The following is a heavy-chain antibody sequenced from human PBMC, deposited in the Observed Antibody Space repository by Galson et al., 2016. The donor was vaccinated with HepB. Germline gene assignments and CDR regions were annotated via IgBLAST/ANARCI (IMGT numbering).Heavy chain of an antibody. Sequence: SLRLSCATSGFTFGDYSMSWFRQAPGKGLEWVGFIRSEDYGVTTRYAASVRGRFTISRDDSKNSLFLQMISLTTEDTAVYYCARGELHGDVSFGFYYYGMDVWGQGTTVTVSS. CDR1: GFTFGDYS. J-gene: IGHJ6*02. CDR3: ARGELHGDVSFGFYYYGMDV. V-gene: IGHV3-49*03. CDR2: IRSEDYGVTT. D-gene: IGHD4-17*01.